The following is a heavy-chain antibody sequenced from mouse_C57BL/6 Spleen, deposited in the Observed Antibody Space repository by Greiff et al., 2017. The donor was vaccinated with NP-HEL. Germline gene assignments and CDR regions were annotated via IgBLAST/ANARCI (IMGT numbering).Heavy chain of an antibody. CDR3: ATGDPAWFAY. J-gene: IGHJ3*01. Sequence: QVQLKQSGAELARPGASVKLSCKASGYTFTSYGISWVKQRTGQGLEWIGEIYPRSGNTYYNEKFKGKATLTADKSSSTAYMELRSLTSEDSAVYFCATGDPAWFAYWGQGTLVTVSA. D-gene: IGHD1-1*01. CDR2: IYPRSGNT. V-gene: IGHV1-81*01. CDR1: GYTFTSYG.